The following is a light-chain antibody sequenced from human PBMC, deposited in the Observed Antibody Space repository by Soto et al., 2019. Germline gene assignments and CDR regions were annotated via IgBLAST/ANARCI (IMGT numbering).Light chain of an antibody. J-gene: IGLJ1*01. CDR3: SSYTASGPLYV. CDR1: RTDVDGHDY. Sequence: QSALTQPASVSGSPGQSITISCTGARTDVDGHDYVSWYQQHPGQAPKLMIFDVHNRPSGVSSRFSGSKSGDTASLTISGLQAEDVGDYYCSSYTASGPLYVLGTGTKVTVL. CDR2: DVH. V-gene: IGLV2-14*03.